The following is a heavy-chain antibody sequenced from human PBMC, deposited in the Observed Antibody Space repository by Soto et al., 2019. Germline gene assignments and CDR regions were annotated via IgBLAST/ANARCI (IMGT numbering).Heavy chain of an antibody. CDR2: INHSGTT. CDR3: GRRPYYGSGNYYGRDIGLDV. Sequence: SETLSLTCAVSGGPLSGYYWSWIRQPPGKGLEWIGEINHSGTTNYEPSLKRRVTISADTSKRDFSLKLSSVTAADTAVYYCGRRPYYGSGNYYGRDIGLDVWGQGTTVTVSS. J-gene: IGHJ6*02. D-gene: IGHD3-10*01. CDR1: GGPLSGYY. V-gene: IGHV4-34*01.